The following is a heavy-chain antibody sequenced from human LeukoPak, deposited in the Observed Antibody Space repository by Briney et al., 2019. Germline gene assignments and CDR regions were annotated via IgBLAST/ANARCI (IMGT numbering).Heavy chain of an antibody. CDR2: IYYSGST. Sequence: SETLSLTCTVSGGSISSYYWSWIRQPPGKGLEWIGSIYYSGSTYYNPSLKSRVTISVDTSKNQFSLKLSSVTAADTAVYYCASGSSSSWYEYYFDCWGQGTLVTVSS. D-gene: IGHD6-13*01. J-gene: IGHJ4*02. CDR1: GGSISSYY. CDR3: ASGSSSSWYEYYFDC. V-gene: IGHV4-59*12.